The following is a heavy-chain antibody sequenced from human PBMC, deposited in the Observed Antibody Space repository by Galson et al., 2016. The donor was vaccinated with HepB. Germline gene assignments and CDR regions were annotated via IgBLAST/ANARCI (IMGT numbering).Heavy chain of an antibody. CDR1: GGSFSGYY. CDR3: ARGSKAFFDY. V-gene: IGHV4-34*01. Sequence: SETLSLTCAVYGGSFSGYYWTWIRQSPGRGLEWIGEINSGGNTNTNPSLRNRVTLSVEASKSQFSLEIRSVNDADTAVYYCARGSKAFFDYWGQGTQVTVSS. CDR2: INSGGNT. J-gene: IGHJ4*02.